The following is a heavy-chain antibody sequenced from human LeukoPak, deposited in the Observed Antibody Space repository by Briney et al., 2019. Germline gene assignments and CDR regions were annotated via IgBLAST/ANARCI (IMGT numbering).Heavy chain of an antibody. CDR1: GFTFSSYS. D-gene: IGHD4-17*01. J-gene: IGHJ4*02. CDR3: ARDPHYGDL. Sequence: GGSLRLSCAASGFTFSSYSMNWVRQAPGKGLEWVSYISSSSSTIYYADSVKGRFTISRDNAKNSLYLQMNSLRAEDTAVYYCARDPHYGDLWGQGTLVTASS. V-gene: IGHV3-48*04. CDR2: ISSSSSTI.